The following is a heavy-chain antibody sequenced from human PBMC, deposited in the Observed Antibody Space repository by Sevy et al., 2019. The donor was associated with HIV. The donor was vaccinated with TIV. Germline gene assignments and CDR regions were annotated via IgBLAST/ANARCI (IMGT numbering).Heavy chain of an antibody. Sequence: ASVKVSCKASGNTFTVYFVYWVRQAPGQGLEWMGWINPNSGDTNYAQNLQGSVTMTSDASISTAYMELSSLTSDDTAVYYCARGVTFFGVDYYFQHWGQGALVTVSS. V-gene: IGHV1-2*02. CDR2: INPNSGDT. D-gene: IGHD3-3*01. CDR1: GNTFTVYF. CDR3: ARGVTFFGVDYYFQH. J-gene: IGHJ1*01.